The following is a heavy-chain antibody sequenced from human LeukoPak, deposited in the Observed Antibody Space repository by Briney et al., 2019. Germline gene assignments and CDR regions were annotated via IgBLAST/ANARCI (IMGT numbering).Heavy chain of an antibody. CDR1: GGSVSSGRYY. CDR3: ARSDVLLNSGSYHEEGYYYGMDV. D-gene: IGHD1-26*01. V-gene: IGHV4-61*01. Sequence: PSETLSLTCTVSGGSVSSGRYYWSWIRQPPGKGLEWIGYIYYNGNTNYNPSLKSRVTISVDTSKNQFSLKLSSVTAADTAVYYCARSDVLLNSGSYHEEGYYYGMDVWGQGTTVTVSS. CDR2: IYYNGNT. J-gene: IGHJ6*02.